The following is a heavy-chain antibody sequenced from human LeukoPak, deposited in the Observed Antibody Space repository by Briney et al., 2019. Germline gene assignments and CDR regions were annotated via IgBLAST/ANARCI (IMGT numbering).Heavy chain of an antibody. J-gene: IGHJ6*03. Sequence: GGSLRLSCAASGFTFSSYAMSWVRQAPGKGLEWVSAISGSGGSTNYADSVKGRFTISRDNSKNTLYVQVKSLRAEDTAVYYCAKASGPYYYYYMDVWGKGTTVTVSS. V-gene: IGHV3-23*01. CDR1: GFTFSSYA. CDR3: AKASGPYYYYYMDV. CDR2: ISGSGGST.